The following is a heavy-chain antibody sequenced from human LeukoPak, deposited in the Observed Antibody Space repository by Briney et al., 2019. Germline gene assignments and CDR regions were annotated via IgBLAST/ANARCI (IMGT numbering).Heavy chain of an antibody. J-gene: IGHJ4*02. V-gene: IGHV3-15*07. D-gene: IGHD5-24*01. Sequence: KTGGSLRLSCTASGFTFASAWMNWVRQAPGKGLEWVGRIKSTGDGGTTDYAAPVKGRFAISRDDSKKTLYLQMNSLKTEDTAVYYCITTIYWGLGTLVTVSS. CDR1: GFTFASAW. CDR3: ITTIY. CDR2: IKSTGDGGTT.